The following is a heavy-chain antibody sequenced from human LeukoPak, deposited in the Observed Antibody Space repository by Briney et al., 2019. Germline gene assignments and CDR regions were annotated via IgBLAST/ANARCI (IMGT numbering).Heavy chain of an antibody. D-gene: IGHD3-22*01. J-gene: IGHJ4*02. CDR3: ARRLRYYYDSSGYSDY. V-gene: IGHV1-8*01. CDR2: LNPNSGNT. CDR1: GYAFTSYD. Sequence: ASVQFSCNASGYAFTSYDINWVRPATGQGLEWMGWLNPNSGNTGYAQKFQGRVTMTRNTSISTAYMELSSLRSEDTAVYYCARRLRYYYDSSGYSDYWGQGTLVTVSS.